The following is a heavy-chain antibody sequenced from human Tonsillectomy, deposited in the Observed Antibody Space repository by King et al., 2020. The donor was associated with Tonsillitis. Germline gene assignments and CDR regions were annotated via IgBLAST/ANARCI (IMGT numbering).Heavy chain of an antibody. CDR3: ARFLSGYSYGFLFDY. D-gene: IGHD5-18*01. Sequence: QVQLQQWGAGLLKPSETLSLTCAVYGGSFSGYYWRWIRQPPGKGLEWSGEINHSGSTNYNPSLKSRVTISVDTSKNQFSLKLSSVTAADTAVYYCARFLSGYSYGFLFDYWGQGTLVTVSS. J-gene: IGHJ4*02. CDR2: INHSGST. V-gene: IGHV4-34*01. CDR1: GGSFSGYY.